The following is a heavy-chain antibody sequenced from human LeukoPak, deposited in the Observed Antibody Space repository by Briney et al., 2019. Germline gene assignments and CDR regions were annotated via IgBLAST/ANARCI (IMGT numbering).Heavy chain of an antibody. V-gene: IGHV3-7*01. J-gene: IGHJ3*02. CDR3: ARGVVVAPRSAFDI. Sequence: GGSLRLSCAASGFTFSSYWITWVRQAPGKGLEWVANINQDGSEKCYVDSVKGRFTISRDNAKNSLSLQMNSLRVEDTAVYYCARGVVVAPRSAFDIWGQGTMVTVSS. CDR2: INQDGSEK. CDR1: GFTFSSYW. D-gene: IGHD2-2*01.